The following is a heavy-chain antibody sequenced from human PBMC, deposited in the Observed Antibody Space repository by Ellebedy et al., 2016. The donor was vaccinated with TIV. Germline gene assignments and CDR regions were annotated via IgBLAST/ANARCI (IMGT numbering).Heavy chain of an antibody. J-gene: IGHJ4*02. CDR2: ISSSSSYI. V-gene: IGHV3-21*01. CDR1: GFTFSSYS. D-gene: IGHD1-26*01. Sequence: GESLKISCAASGFTFSSYSMNWVRQAPGKGLEWVSSISSSSSYIYYADSVKGRFTISRDNAKNSLYLQMNSLRAEDTAVYYCARAPPVGATDYWGQGTLVTVSS. CDR3: ARAPPVGATDY.